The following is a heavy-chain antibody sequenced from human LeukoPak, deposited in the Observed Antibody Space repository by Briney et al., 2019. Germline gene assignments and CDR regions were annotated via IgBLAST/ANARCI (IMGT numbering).Heavy chain of an antibody. Sequence: KPSETLSLTCTVSGGSISSYYWGWIRQPPGKGLEWIGSIYHSGSTYYNPSLKSRVTISVDTSKNQFSLKLSSVTAADTAVYYCARDSGMTERWQQDAFDIWGQGTMVTVSS. V-gene: IGHV4-38-2*02. D-gene: IGHD6-13*01. J-gene: IGHJ3*02. CDR1: GGSISSYY. CDR3: ARDSGMTERWQQDAFDI. CDR2: IYHSGST.